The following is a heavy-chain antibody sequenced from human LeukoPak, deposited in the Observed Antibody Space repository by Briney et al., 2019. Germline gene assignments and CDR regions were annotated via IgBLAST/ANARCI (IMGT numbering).Heavy chain of an antibody. CDR2: IRNNGLGT. Sequence: GGSLRLSCATSGFTFSNYVMTWVRQAPEKGLEWVSSIRNNGLGTHYADSVKGRFTVSRDDSKNALYLQMNRLRADDTAVYYCAKVLPPRGGRSGWYETNDYWGQGTLVTVSS. D-gene: IGHD6-19*01. CDR1: GFTFSNYV. CDR3: AKVLPPRGGRSGWYETNDY. V-gene: IGHV3-23*01. J-gene: IGHJ4*02.